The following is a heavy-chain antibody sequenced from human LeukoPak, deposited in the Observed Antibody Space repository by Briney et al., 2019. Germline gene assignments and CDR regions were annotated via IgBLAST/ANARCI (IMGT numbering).Heavy chain of an antibody. D-gene: IGHD4-17*01. CDR3: ATNGDGDYIPSYGLDV. Sequence: GASVKVSCTVSGNTLTDLTIHWVRLAPGEGLEWMGGFDSDAGEIIYAQNFQGRVTMTEDTSADTAYMELTSLRSEDTAVYYRATNGDGDYIPSYGLDVWGQGTTVTVSS. CDR1: GNTLTDLT. V-gene: IGHV1-24*01. J-gene: IGHJ6*02. CDR2: FDSDAGEI.